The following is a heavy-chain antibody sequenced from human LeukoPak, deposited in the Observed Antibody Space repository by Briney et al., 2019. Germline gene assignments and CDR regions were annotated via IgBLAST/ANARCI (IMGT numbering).Heavy chain of an antibody. D-gene: IGHD3-10*01. CDR1: GFTFSSYW. CDR3: ASRFGELDWLFDY. J-gene: IGHJ4*02. Sequence: PWGSLKLSCAASGFTFSSYWISWVRQAPGQGLEWVSYISSSSSYTSYADSVKGRFTISIDNAKNSLYLQMNSLRAEDTAVYYCASRFGELDWLFDYWGQGTLVTVSS. V-gene: IGHV3-11*03. CDR2: ISSSSSYT.